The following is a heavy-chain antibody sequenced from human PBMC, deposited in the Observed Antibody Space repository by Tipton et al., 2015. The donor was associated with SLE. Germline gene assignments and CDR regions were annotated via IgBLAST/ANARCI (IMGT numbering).Heavy chain of an antibody. CDR1: GGSFSGYY. CDR2: INHSGIT. Sequence: TLSLTCAVYGGSFSGYYWSWIRQPPGKGLEWIGEINHSGITNYNPSLKSRVTISVDTSKNQFSLKLSSVTAADTAVYYCARDLKTTVTTFDCWGQGTLVTAPS. D-gene: IGHD4-11*01. CDR3: ARDLKTTVTTFDC. J-gene: IGHJ4*02. V-gene: IGHV4-34*01.